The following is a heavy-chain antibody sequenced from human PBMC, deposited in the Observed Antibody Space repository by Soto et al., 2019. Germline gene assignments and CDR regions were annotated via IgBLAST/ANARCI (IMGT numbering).Heavy chain of an antibody. CDR3: ARDLGGPDY. J-gene: IGHJ4*02. V-gene: IGHV3-23*01. CDR1: GFSFSNYG. Sequence: EVQLLESGGGLVQPGGSLRLSCATSGFSFSNYGMNWVRQAPGKGLEWVSGITKTGRSTFIADSVRGRFTISRDIARNTLSLQMNSLRADDTAVYYCARDLGGPDYWGRGTSVTVSS. CDR2: ITKTGRST. D-gene: IGHD3-16*01.